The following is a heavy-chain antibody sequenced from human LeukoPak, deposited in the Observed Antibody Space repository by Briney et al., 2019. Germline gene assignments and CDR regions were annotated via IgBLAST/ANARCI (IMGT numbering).Heavy chain of an antibody. Sequence: SVKVSCKASGGTFSSYAISWVRQAPGQGLEWMGRIIPILGIANYAQKFQGRVTITADKSTSTAYMELSSLRSEDTAVYYCARVGSHPYNWFDPWGRGTLVTVSS. J-gene: IGHJ5*02. D-gene: IGHD1-26*01. CDR1: GGTFSSYA. V-gene: IGHV1-69*04. CDR2: IIPILGIA. CDR3: ARVGSHPYNWFDP.